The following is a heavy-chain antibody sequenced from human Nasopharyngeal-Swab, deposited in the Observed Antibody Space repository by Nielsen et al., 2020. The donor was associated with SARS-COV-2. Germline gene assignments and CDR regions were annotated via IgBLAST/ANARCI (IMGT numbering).Heavy chain of an antibody. V-gene: IGHV1-18*01. CDR3: AREVRYFDWLSQNYGMDV. CDR2: ISAYNGNT. D-gene: IGHD3-9*01. Sequence: ASVKVSCKASGYTFTSYGISWVRQAPGQGLEWMGWISAYNGNTNYVQKLQGRVTMTADTSTSTAYMELRSLRSDDTAVYYCAREVRYFDWLSQNYGMDVWGQGTTVTVSS. J-gene: IGHJ6*02. CDR1: GYTFTSYG.